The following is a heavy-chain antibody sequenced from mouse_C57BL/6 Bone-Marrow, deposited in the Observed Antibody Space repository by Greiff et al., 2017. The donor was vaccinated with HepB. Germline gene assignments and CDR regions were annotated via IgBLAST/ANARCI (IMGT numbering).Heavy chain of an antibody. CDR2: ISYDGSN. J-gene: IGHJ3*01. Sequence: EVKLVESGPGLVKPSQSLSLTCSVTGYSITSGYYWNWIRQFPGNKLEWMGYISYDGSNNYNPSLKNRISITRDTSKNQFFLKLNSVTTEDTATYYCARDPPLRRAWFAYWGQGTLVTVSA. V-gene: IGHV3-6*01. CDR3: ARDPPLRRAWFAY. D-gene: IGHD2-12*01. CDR1: GYSITSGYY.